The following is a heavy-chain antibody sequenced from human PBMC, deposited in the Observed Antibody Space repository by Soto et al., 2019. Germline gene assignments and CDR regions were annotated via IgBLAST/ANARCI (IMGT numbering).Heavy chain of an antibody. V-gene: IGHV1-58*01. CDR1: GFTFTSSA. D-gene: IGHD2-2*01. Sequence: SVKVSCKASGFTFTSSAVQWVRQSRGQRLEWIGWIVVGSGNTNYAQKFQERVTITRDMSTSTAYMELSGLRSEDTAVYYCATDLYCSSTSCRSYYYYYYMDVWGKGTTVTVSS. CDR3: ATDLYCSSTSCRSYYYYYYMDV. CDR2: IVVGSGNT. J-gene: IGHJ6*03.